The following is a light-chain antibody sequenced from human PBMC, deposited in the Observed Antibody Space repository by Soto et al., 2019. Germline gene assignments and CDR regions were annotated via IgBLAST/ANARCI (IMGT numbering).Light chain of an antibody. J-gene: IGKJ4*01. CDR1: QSVSSNS. Sequence: EVVLTQSPGTLSLSPGDRATLSCTASQSVSSNSLAWYQQIPGQPPRLLIYGASSRATGVPDRFTGSGSETHLTLTINRLEPEDFAVFYCQNSGRSPHFTFGGGTKVDIX. CDR2: GAS. V-gene: IGKV3-20*01. CDR3: QNSGRSPHFT.